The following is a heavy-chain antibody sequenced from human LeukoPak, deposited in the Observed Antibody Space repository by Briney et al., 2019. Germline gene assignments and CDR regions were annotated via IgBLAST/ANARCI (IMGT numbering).Heavy chain of an antibody. Sequence: PSETLSLTCTVSGGSISSYYWSWIRQPPGKGLEWIGYIYYSGSTNYNPSLKSRVTISVDTSKNQFSLKLSSVTAADTAVYYCARLRLGELSLYYFDYWGQGTLVTVSS. CDR1: GGSISSYY. CDR3: ARLRLGELSLYYFDY. J-gene: IGHJ4*02. CDR2: IYYSGST. V-gene: IGHV4-59*12. D-gene: IGHD3-16*02.